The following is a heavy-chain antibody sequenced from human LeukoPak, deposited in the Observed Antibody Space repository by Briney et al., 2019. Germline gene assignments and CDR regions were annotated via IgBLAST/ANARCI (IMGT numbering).Heavy chain of an antibody. D-gene: IGHD2-15*01. Sequence: GGSLRLSCAASGFSFSSYGMRWVRQAPGEGLEWGSAISDTGNTYHADYVKRRFPISRDSYKNTLFLQLNRLRPEDADVYYCAKAPVTDCRGAFCYPFDYWGLGTLVTVSS. J-gene: IGHJ4*02. V-gene: IGHV3-23*01. CDR3: AKAPVTDCRGAFCYPFDY. CDR1: GFSFSSYG. CDR2: ISDTGNT.